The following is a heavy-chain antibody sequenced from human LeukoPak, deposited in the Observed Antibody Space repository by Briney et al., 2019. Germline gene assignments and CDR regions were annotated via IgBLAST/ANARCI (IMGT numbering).Heavy chain of an antibody. CDR3: ARDYLVGGTDAFDI. Sequence: QAGGSLRLSCAASGFTFSTYEMNWVRQAPGKGLEWVSYIGGGGSTIYYADSVKGRFTISRDSAKNSLYLQMNRLRGEDTGVYYCARDYLVGGTDAFDIWGQGTMVTVSS. V-gene: IGHV3-48*03. CDR2: IGGGGSTI. J-gene: IGHJ3*02. CDR1: GFTFSTYE. D-gene: IGHD1-1*01.